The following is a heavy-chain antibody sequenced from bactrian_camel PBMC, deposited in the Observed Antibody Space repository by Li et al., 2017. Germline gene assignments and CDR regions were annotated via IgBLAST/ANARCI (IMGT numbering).Heavy chain of an antibody. D-gene: IGHD4*01. CDR2: ISDDGTT. CDR3: VRRGDYNEYDLY. J-gene: IGHJ4*01. CDR1: GCTSRPCN. V-gene: IGHV3S53*01. Sequence: HVQLVESGGGLVQPGGSLRLSCAASGCTSRPCNMDWYRQAPDKERELVSSISDDGTTTYVDSVKGRFTIAQDNAKNVLYLQLNGLETEDTAMYYCVRRGDYNEYDLYWGQGTQVTVSS.